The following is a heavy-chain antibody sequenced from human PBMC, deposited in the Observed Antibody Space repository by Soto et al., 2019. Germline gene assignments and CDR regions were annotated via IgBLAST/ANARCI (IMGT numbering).Heavy chain of an antibody. CDR1: GGSISSSSYY. V-gene: IGHV4-39*01. D-gene: IGHD2-15*01. CDR2: IYSLGNT. J-gene: IGHJ5*02. Sequence: PSETLSLTCTVSGGSISSSSYYWGWIRQPPGQGLEWLGTIYSLGNTYYNPSLKSRVTISVDKSKNQLSLKLSSVTAADTAVYYCARRVCSGGSCYWFDPWGQGTLVTVSS. CDR3: ARRVCSGGSCYWFDP.